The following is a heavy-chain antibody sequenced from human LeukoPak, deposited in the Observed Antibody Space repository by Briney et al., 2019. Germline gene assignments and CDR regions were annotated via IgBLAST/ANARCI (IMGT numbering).Heavy chain of an antibody. D-gene: IGHD6-19*01. CDR3: ARAASIAVASPGTFDY. CDR2: IYHSGST. V-gene: IGHV4-38-2*01. J-gene: IGHJ4*02. CDR1: GYSINSCYY. Sequence: SETLSLTCAVSGYSINSCYYWGWIRQPPGKGLEWIGSIYHSGSTYYNPSLKSRVTISVDTSKNQFSLKLSSVIAADTAVYYCARAASIAVASPGTFDYWGQGTLVTVSS.